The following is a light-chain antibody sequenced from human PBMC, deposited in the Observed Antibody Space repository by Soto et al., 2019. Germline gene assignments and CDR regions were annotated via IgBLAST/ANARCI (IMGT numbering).Light chain of an antibody. V-gene: IGLV2-14*01. CDR2: EVS. J-gene: IGLJ3*02. Sequence: QSALTQPASVSGSPGQSITISCTGTSSDVGRYIYVSWYQHHPGEAPKLMIYEVSNRPSGVSNRFSGSKSGNTASLTISWLQPEDEADYYGSSYTTTTTWVFGGGTKLTVL. CDR3: SSYTTTTTWV. CDR1: SSDVGRYIY.